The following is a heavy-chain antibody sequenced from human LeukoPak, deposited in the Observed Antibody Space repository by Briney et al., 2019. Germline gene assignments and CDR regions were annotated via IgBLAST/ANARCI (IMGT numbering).Heavy chain of an antibody. D-gene: IGHD1-20*01. CDR1: GYTFTSYG. CDR2: ISAYNGNT. Sequence: ASVKVSCKASGYTFTSYGISWVRQAPGLGLEWMGWISAYNGNTNYAQKLQGRVTMTTDTSTSTAYMELRSLRPDDTAVYYCARDITGVGYYYYYGMDVWGQGTTVTVSS. V-gene: IGHV1-18*01. CDR3: ARDITGVGYYYYYGMDV. J-gene: IGHJ6*02.